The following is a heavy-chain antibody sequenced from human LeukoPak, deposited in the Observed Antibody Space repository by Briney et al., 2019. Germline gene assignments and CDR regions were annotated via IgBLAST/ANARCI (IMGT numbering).Heavy chain of an antibody. CDR3: ARDKNYYDSSDIDAFDI. D-gene: IGHD3-22*01. Sequence: AASVKVSCKASGYTFTSYGISWVRQAPGQGLEWMGWIITYNGNTNYTQKLQGRVTMTTDTSTSTAYMELRSLRSDDTAVYYCARDKNYYDSSDIDAFDIWGQGTMVTVSS. CDR1: GYTFTSYG. V-gene: IGHV1-18*01. CDR2: IITYNGNT. J-gene: IGHJ3*02.